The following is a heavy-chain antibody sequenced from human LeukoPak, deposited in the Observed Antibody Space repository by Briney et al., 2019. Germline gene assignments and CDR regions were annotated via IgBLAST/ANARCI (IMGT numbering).Heavy chain of an antibody. J-gene: IGHJ4*02. CDR1: GGSISSYY. CDR3: ARENAQYSSSWYRGRLL. V-gene: IGHV4-59*12. D-gene: IGHD6-13*01. Sequence: SETLSLTCTVSGGSISSYYWSWIRQPPGKGLEWIGYIYHSGSTYYNPSLKSRVTISVDRSKNQFSLKLSSVTAADTAVYYCARENAQYSSSWYRGRLLWGQGTLVTVSS. CDR2: IYHSGST.